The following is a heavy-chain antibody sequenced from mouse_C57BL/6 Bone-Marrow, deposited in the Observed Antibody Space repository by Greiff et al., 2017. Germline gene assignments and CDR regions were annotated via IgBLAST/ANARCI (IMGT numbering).Heavy chain of an antibody. J-gene: IGHJ3*01. CDR2: ISGGGGNT. V-gene: IGHV5-9*01. CDR1: GFTFSSYT. CDR3: ARHIWFAY. Sequence: EVMLVESGGGLVKPGGSLKLSCAASGFTFSSYTMSWVRQTPEKRLEWVATISGGGGNTYYPDSVKGRFTISRDNAKNTLYLQMSSLRSEDTALYYCARHIWFAYWGQGTLVTVSA.